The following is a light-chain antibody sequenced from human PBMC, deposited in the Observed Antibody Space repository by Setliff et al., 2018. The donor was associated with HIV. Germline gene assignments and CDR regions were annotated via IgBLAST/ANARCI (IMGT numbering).Light chain of an antibody. CDR3: CSNTGSNTFV. CDR2: QAT. CDR1: SNDVGRYDL. V-gene: IGLV2-23*01. Sequence: ALTQPASVSGSPGQSITISCTGTSNDVGRYDLVPWYQQHPARAPKLIIYQATRRPSGVSNRFSGSKSGNVASLTISGLQAEDEADYYCCSNTGSNTFVFGTGTKVTVL. J-gene: IGLJ1*01.